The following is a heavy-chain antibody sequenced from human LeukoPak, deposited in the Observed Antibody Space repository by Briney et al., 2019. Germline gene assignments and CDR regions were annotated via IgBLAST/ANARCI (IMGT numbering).Heavy chain of an antibody. CDR1: GFTFSSFE. Sequence: GGSLRLSCAASGFTFSSFEMNWVRQAPGKGLEWVSYISSSASTIYYADSVKGRFTISRDSAKKSVYLQMNSLRAEDTAVYYCARDPVGYYYAMDVWGQGTTVTVSS. CDR3: ARDPVGYYYAMDV. D-gene: IGHD4-23*01. V-gene: IGHV3-48*03. J-gene: IGHJ6*02. CDR2: ISSSASTI.